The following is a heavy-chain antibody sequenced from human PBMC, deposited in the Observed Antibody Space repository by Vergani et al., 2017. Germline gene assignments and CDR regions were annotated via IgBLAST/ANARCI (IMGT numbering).Heavy chain of an antibody. Sequence: QVQLVQSGAEVKKPGASVKVSCKASGYTFTGYYMHWVRQAPGQGLEWMGWINPNSGGTNYAQKFQGGVSMTRDTSISTAYMELSRLRSDDTAVYYCARGGTMVRGNGDFYWFDPWGQGTLVTVSS. CDR2: INPNSGGT. V-gene: IGHV1-2*02. D-gene: IGHD3-10*01. CDR3: ARGGTMVRGNGDFYWFDP. J-gene: IGHJ5*02. CDR1: GYTFTGYY.